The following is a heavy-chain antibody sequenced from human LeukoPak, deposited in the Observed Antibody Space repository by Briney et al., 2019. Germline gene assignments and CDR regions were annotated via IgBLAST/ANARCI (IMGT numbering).Heavy chain of an antibody. CDR2: IDHSGST. V-gene: IGHV4-34*01. CDR3: SRRSSGYSGSSNYYYIDV. J-gene: IGHJ6*03. Sequence: SETLSLTCAVYGGTFSGYYWTWIRQSPGKGLEWIGEIDHSGSTNFHPSLESRVSMSVDTSKNQFSLKLSSVTAADTAVYYCSRRSSGYSGSSNYYYIDVWGKGSTVTVSS. CDR1: GGTFSGYY. D-gene: IGHD3-22*01.